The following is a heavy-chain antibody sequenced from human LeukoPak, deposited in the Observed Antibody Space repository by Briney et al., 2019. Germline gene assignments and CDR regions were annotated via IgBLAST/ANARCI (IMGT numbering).Heavy chain of an antibody. CDR3: ARGVPEYDFWSGYSGDYFDY. CDR1: GFTFSSYA. V-gene: IGHV3-23*01. J-gene: IGHJ4*02. D-gene: IGHD3-3*01. Sequence: GGSLRLSCAASGFTFSSYAMSWVRQAPGKGLERVSAISGSGGSTYYADSVKGRFTISRDNSKNTLYLQMNSLRAEDTAVYYCARGVPEYDFWSGYSGDYFDYWGQGTLVTVSS. CDR2: ISGSGGST.